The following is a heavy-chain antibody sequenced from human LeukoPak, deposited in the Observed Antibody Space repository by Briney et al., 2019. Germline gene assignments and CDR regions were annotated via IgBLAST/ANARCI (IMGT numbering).Heavy chain of an antibody. CDR1: GYTFTGYY. V-gene: IGHV1-2*02. CDR2: INPDSGAT. J-gene: IGHJ4*02. Sequence: ASVKVSCKASGYTFTGYYMHWVRQVPGQGLQWMGWINPDSGATNYAQNFQGRVTMTRDTSISTAYMEVSRLISDDTAVYYCARDGGLDYWGQGTLVIVSS. CDR3: ARDGGLDY. D-gene: IGHD3-16*01.